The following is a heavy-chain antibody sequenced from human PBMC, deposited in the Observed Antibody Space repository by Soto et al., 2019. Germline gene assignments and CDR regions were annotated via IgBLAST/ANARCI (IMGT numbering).Heavy chain of an antibody. Sequence: GSLRITCAASGFHFSVYNMHWVRQSPGKGLEWITSITSSVTTRSYADSVKGRFTISRDNAKSSLFLQMDTLRHEDTAVYYCARDGYSTSSDWPWFDPWGQGTLVTVSS. J-gene: IGHJ5*02. D-gene: IGHD6-6*01. CDR2: ITSSVTTR. V-gene: IGHV3-48*02. CDR1: GFHFSVYN. CDR3: ARDGYSTSSDWPWFDP.